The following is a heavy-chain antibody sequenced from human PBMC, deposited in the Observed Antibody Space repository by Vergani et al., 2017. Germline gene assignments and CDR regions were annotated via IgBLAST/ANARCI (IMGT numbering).Heavy chain of an antibody. CDR1: EYSFGNYW. CDR3: ARRGXLWDGDYAHWYFDL. J-gene: IGHJ2*01. Sequence: EVELVQSGPEMRKPGESVKISCKGSEYSFGNYWIGWVRQMPGKGLEWMGIIYPADSDTRYSPSFQGQVTISADKSISTAFLQWDSLKASDTAMYYCARRGXLWDGDYAHWYFDLWGRGTLVTVSS. V-gene: IGHV5-51*03. D-gene: IGHD4-17*01. CDR2: IYPADSDT.